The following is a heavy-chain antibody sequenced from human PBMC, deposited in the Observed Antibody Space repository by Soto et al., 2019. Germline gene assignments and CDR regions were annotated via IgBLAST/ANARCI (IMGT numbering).Heavy chain of an antibody. Sequence: VQLRESGPGLVKPSQTLSLTCTVSGGSISSGGYYWSWIRQHPGKGLEWIGYIYYSGSTYYNPSLKSRVTISVDTSKNQFSLKLSSVTAADTAVYYCARDGLSSSFLRRWFDPWGQGTLVTVSS. D-gene: IGHD6-13*01. CDR3: ARDGLSSSFLRRWFDP. J-gene: IGHJ5*02. CDR1: GGSISSGGYY. V-gene: IGHV4-31*03. CDR2: IYYSGST.